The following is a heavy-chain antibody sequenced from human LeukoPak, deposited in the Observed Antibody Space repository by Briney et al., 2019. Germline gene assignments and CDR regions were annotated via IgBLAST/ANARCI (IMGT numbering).Heavy chain of an antibody. J-gene: IGHJ5*02. CDR1: GYTFTAYY. CDR2: ISPNSGGT. V-gene: IGHV1-2*02. D-gene: IGHD1-1*01. Sequence: ASVKVSSKASGYTFTAYYMHWVRQAPRQGLEWMGWISPNSGGTNHAQTFQGRVTTTTDTSFSTAYMELSSLRSDETAVYYCARAVVGTTNWFDPWGQGTLVTVSS. CDR3: ARAVVGTTNWFDP.